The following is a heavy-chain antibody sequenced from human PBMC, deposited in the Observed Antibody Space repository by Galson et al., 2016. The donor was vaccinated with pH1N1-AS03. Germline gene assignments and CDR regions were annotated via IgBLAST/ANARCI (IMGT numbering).Heavy chain of an antibody. D-gene: IGHD2-8*02. CDR3: ARGAPGDFGY. J-gene: IGHJ4*02. CDR2: IYNSGST. CDR1: GVSIRGYY. Sequence: LSLTCTVAGVSIRGYYWNWIRQTPGGGLEWIGYIYNSGSTDFNPSLKSRVTMSMDTSKNQFTLKLSSVSAADTAVYYCARGAPGDFGYWGQGTLVTVSS. V-gene: IGHV4-59*01.